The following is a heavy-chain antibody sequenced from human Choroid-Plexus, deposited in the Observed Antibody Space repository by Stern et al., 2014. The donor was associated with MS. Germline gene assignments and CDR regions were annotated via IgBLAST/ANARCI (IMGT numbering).Heavy chain of an antibody. V-gene: IGHV3-30*18. D-gene: IGHD2/OR15-2a*01. Sequence: VQLLESGGGVVQPGGPLRLSCVASGFTLGSCAMHWVRQAPGKGLEWVAGVSYDGRNKYYADSVKGRFTISRDNSQNTLYMQMSSLRPEDTAVYYCAKDRQYLTYFFDHWGQGSLVTVSS. CDR1: GFTLGSCA. CDR3: AKDRQYLTYFFDH. CDR2: VSYDGRNK. J-gene: IGHJ5*02.